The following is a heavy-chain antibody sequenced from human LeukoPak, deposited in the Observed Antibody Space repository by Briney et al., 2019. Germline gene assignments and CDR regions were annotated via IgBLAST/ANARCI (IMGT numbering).Heavy chain of an antibody. D-gene: IGHD6-19*01. CDR2: INPSGGST. J-gene: IGHJ4*02. Sequence: ASVKVSCKASGYTFTSYYMHWVRQAPGQGLEWMGIINPSGGSTSYAQKFQGRVTMTRDMSTSTVYMELGSLRSEDTAVYYCARRPYSSGWYWREYYFDYWGQGTLVTVSS. CDR1: GYTFTSYY. CDR3: ARRPYSSGWYWREYYFDY. V-gene: IGHV1-46*01.